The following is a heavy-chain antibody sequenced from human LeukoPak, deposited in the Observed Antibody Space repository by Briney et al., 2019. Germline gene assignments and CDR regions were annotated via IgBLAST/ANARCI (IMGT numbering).Heavy chain of an antibody. CDR1: GFTFSSYG. V-gene: IGHV3-30*03. CDR2: ISYDGSNK. D-gene: IGHD3-16*01. CDR3: ARGGGDYYYGMDV. J-gene: IGHJ6*02. Sequence: GRSLRLSCAASGFTFSSYGMHWVRQAPGKGLEWVAVISYDGSNKYYADSVKGRFTISRDNSKNTLYLQMNSLRAEDTAVYYCARGGGDYYYGMDVWGQGTTVTVSS.